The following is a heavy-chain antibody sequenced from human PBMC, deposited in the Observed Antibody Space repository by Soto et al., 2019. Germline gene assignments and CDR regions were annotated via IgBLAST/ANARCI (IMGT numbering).Heavy chain of an antibody. Sequence: PSETLSLTCTVSGGSISSYYWRWIRQPAGKGLEWIGRIYTSGSTNYNPSLKSRVTMSVDTSKNQFSLKLSSVTAADTAVYYCVLHSSSWGYYFDYWGQGTLVTVS. D-gene: IGHD6-13*01. CDR1: GGSISSYY. CDR3: VLHSSSWGYYFDY. CDR2: IYTSGST. V-gene: IGHV4-4*07. J-gene: IGHJ4*02.